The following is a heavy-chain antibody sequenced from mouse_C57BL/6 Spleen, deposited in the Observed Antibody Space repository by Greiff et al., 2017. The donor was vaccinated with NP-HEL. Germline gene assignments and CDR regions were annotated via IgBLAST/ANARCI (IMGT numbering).Heavy chain of an antibody. CDR2: IDPSDSYT. V-gene: IGHV1-69*01. CDR1: GYTFTSYW. J-gene: IGHJ1*03. CDR3: ARSAGDTTVVAHWYFDV. D-gene: IGHD1-1*01. Sequence: QVQPKQPGAELVMPGASVKLSCKASGYTFTSYWMHWVKQRPGQGLEWIGEIDPSDSYTNYNQKFKGKSTLTVDKSSSTAYMQLSSLTSEDSAVYYCARSAGDTTVVAHWYFDVWGTGTTVTVSS.